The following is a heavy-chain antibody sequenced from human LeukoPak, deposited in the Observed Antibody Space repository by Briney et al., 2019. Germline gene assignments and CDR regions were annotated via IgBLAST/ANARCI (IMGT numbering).Heavy chain of an antibody. J-gene: IGHJ6*02. CDR3: ARDMRLGFAPNYGLDV. V-gene: IGHV3-33*01. Sequence: PGGSLRLSCAASGFTFSSNGLHWVRQAPGKGLEWVALIWYDGSHKYYADSVRGRFTISRDNSKNTLYLQMNSLRAEDTAVYYCARDMRLGFAPNYGLDVWAKGPRSPSP. CDR2: IWYDGSHK. D-gene: IGHD6-19*01. CDR1: GFTFSSNG.